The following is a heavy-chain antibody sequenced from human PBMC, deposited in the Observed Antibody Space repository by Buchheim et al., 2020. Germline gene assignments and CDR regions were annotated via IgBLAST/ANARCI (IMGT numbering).Heavy chain of an antibody. D-gene: IGHD6-19*01. CDR1: GFTFSSYA. J-gene: IGHJ5*02. Sequence: EVQLLESGGGLVQPGGSLRLSCAASGFTFSSYAMNWVRQAPGKGLEWVSAISGSGGSTYYADSVKGRFTISRDNSKNTLYLKMNSLRAEDTAVYYGAKALFSSPNNPNWFDPWGQGTL. CDR2: ISGSGGST. V-gene: IGHV3-23*01. CDR3: AKALFSSPNNPNWFDP.